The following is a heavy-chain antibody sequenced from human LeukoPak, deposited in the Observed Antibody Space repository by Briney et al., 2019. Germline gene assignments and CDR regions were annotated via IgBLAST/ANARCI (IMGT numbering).Heavy chain of an antibody. D-gene: IGHD6-25*01. V-gene: IGHV3-23*01. CDR3: AKNSGYSWQYFFDY. Sequence: PGGSLRLSCAASGFTFSNYAMSWVRQAPGKGLEWVSAISGGGGPTYYADSVNGRFTISRDNSKNTLYLQMNSLRAEDAAVYFCAKNSGYSWQYFFDYWGQGTLVTVSS. J-gene: IGHJ4*02. CDR2: ISGGGGPT. CDR1: GFTFSNYA.